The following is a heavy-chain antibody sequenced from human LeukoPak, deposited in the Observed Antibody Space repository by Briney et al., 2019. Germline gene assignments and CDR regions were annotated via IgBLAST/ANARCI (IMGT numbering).Heavy chain of an antibody. Sequence: SQTLSLTCTASGGSISSGGYYWSWIRQHPGKGLEWIGYIYYSGSTYYNPSLKSRVTISVDTSKNQFSLKLSSVTAADTAVYYCARNYNDYNNWFDPWGQGTLVTVSS. CDR1: GGSISSGGYY. CDR2: IYYSGST. V-gene: IGHV4-31*03. D-gene: IGHD4-11*01. J-gene: IGHJ5*02. CDR3: ARNYNDYNNWFDP.